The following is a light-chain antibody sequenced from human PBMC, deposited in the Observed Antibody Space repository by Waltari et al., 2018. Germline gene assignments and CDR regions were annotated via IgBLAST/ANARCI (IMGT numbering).Light chain of an antibody. J-gene: IGLJ3*02. CDR3: SSYTSSSTWV. V-gene: IGLV2-14*01. CDR1: SSDIRGYNS. Sequence: QSALTHPASVSGSPGQSITISCTGTSSDIRGYNSVSWYQQHPGKAPKLMIYEVSNRPSGVSNRFSGSKSGNTASLTISGLQAEDEADYYCSSYTSSSTWVFGGGTKLTVL. CDR2: EVS.